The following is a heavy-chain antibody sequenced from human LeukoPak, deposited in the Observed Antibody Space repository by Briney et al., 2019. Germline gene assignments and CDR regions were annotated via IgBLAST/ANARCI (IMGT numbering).Heavy chain of an antibody. CDR3: ARDVFLGAVAGRRADY. V-gene: IGHV1-69*06. Sequence: SVKVSCKASGYTFTSYGISWVRQAPGQGLEWMGGIIPIFGTANYAQKFQGRVTITADKSTSTAYMELSSLRSDDTAIYYCARDVFLGAVAGRRADYWGQGTLVTVSS. CDR1: GYTFTSYG. CDR2: IIPIFGTA. J-gene: IGHJ4*02. D-gene: IGHD6-19*01.